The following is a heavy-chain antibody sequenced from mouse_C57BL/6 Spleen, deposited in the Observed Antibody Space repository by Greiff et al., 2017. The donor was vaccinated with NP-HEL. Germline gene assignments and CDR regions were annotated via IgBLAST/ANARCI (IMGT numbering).Heavy chain of an antibody. CDR2: IDPSDSET. V-gene: IGHV1-52*01. Sequence: QVQLQQPGAELVRPGSSVKLSCKASGYTFTSYWMHWVKQRPIQGLEWIGNIDPSDSETHYNQKFKDKATLTVDKSSSTAYMQLSSLTSEDSAVYCCARGGRQLRLRAMDYWGQGTSVTVAS. J-gene: IGHJ4*01. CDR1: GYTFTSYW. CDR3: ARGGRQLRLRAMDY. D-gene: IGHD3-2*02.